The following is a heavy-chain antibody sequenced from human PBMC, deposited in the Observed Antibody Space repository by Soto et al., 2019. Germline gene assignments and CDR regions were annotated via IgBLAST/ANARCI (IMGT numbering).Heavy chain of an antibody. Sequence: ASVKVSCKASGYSLTSYYMHWVRRAPGQGLEWMGITNPSDGSTNYARKFQGRGTITSDTSTSTVYMEMASLRSEDTAMYYCARSYVTSRPIDFWGQGALVTVSS. CDR1: GYSLTSYY. CDR3: ARSYVTSRPIDF. CDR2: TNPSDGST. V-gene: IGHV1-46*01. D-gene: IGHD3-10*02. J-gene: IGHJ4*02.